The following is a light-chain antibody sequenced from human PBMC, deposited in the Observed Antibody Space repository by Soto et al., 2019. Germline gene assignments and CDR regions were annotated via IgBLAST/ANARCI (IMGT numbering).Light chain of an antibody. CDR3: TSYTSTDTWV. Sequence: QSVLTQPASVSGSPGQSITFSCTGTSSDVGGYNYVSWYQQEPGKAPKVLIYEVSNRPSGVSNRFSGSKSGNTASLTISGLQTEDEADYYCTSYTSTDTWVFGGGTKLTVL. CDR1: SSDVGGYNY. V-gene: IGLV2-14*01. J-gene: IGLJ3*02. CDR2: EVS.